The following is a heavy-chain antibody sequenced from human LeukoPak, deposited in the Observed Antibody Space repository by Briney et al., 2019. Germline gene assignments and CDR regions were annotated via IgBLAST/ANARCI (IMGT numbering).Heavy chain of an antibody. D-gene: IGHD1-26*01. V-gene: IGHV3-21*01. CDR2: ISSSSYI. CDR3: ARRVGATNRFDP. CDR1: GFTFSSYS. Sequence: GGSLRLSCAASGFTFSSYSMNWVRQAPGKGLEWVSSISSSSYIYYADSVKGRFTISRDNAKNSLYLQMNSLRAEDTAVYYCARRVGATNRFDPWGQGTVVTVSS. J-gene: IGHJ5*02.